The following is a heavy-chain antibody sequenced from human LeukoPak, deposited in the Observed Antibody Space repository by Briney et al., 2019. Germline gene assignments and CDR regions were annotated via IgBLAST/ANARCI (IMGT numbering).Heavy chain of an antibody. CDR3: ARGGFGSGSHFDY. J-gene: IGHJ4*02. D-gene: IGHD3-10*01. CDR2: INPNSGDT. V-gene: IGHV1-8*02. Sequence: ASVKVSCKASGYTFTGYYMHWVRQAPGQGLEWMGRINPNSGDTGYVQKFQGRVTMTRSTSISTAYMELSSLRSEDTAIYYCARGGFGSGSHFDYWGQGTLVTVSS. CDR1: GYTFTGYY.